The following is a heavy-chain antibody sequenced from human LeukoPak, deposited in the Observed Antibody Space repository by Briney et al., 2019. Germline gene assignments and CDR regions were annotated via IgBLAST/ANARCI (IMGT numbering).Heavy chain of an antibody. Sequence: SETLSLTCTVSGGSVSSPDSYWSWLRQPPGKGLEWIGNVYYIGTTSYNSSLKSRVTISVDTSKNHFSLEVTSVTAADTAVYFCARNTSSSPWFDPWGQGTLVTVPS. D-gene: IGHD6-6*01. V-gene: IGHV4-61*03. CDR2: VYYIGTT. CDR1: GGSVSSPDSY. J-gene: IGHJ5*02. CDR3: ARNTSSSPWFDP.